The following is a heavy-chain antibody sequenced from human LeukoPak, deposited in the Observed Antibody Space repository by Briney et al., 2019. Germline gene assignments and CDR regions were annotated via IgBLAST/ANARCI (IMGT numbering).Heavy chain of an antibody. CDR1: GFTLSSYA. Sequence: PGGSLRLSCAASGFTLSSYAMSWVRQAPGKGLEWVSAISGSGGSTYYADSVKGRFTISRDNSKNTLYLQMNSLRAEDTAVYYCAKDIMTTVTTSADYWGQGTLVTVSS. V-gene: IGHV3-23*01. D-gene: IGHD4-17*01. CDR3: AKDIMTTVTTSADY. CDR2: ISGSGGST. J-gene: IGHJ4*02.